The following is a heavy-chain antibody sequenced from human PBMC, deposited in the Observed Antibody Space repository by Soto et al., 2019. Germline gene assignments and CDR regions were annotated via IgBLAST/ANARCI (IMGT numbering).Heavy chain of an antibody. D-gene: IGHD1-26*01. CDR2: IIPIFGTA. J-gene: IGHJ4*02. V-gene: IGHV1-69*13. Sequence: ASVKVSCKASGGTFSSYAISWVRQAPGQGLEWMGGIIPIFGTANYAQKFQGRVTITADESKNTLYLQMNSLRAEDTAVYYCAKASGSRTNFDYWGQGTLVTVSS. CDR3: AKASGSRTNFDY. CDR1: GGTFSSYA.